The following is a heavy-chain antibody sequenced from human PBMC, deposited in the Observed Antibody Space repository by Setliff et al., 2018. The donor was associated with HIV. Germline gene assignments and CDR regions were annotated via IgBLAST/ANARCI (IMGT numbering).Heavy chain of an antibody. J-gene: IGHJ3*02. CDR2: IYSGGNR. CDR1: GFTVSGNY. D-gene: IGHD2-2*01. V-gene: IGHV3-66*02. Sequence: PGESLTISCAASGFTVSGNYLNWVRQAPGKGLEWVSVIYSGGNRNYADSVKGRFTISRDISKNTLYLQMNSLTSEDTAVYYCAAQYLRVDDAFDIWGQGTMVTVSS. CDR3: AAQYLRVDDAFDI.